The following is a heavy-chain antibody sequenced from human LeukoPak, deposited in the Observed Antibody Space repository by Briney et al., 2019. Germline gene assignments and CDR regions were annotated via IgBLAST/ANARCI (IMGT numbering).Heavy chain of an antibody. J-gene: IGHJ4*02. CDR1: GFTFSTYN. CDR2: INADSSTI. Sequence: GGSLRLSCAASGFTFSTYNMNWVRQAPGKGLEWISYINADSSTIQYADSVRGRFTTSRDNAKNSLYLQMNSLRAEDTAVYYCARDPAAGASFDYWGQGTLVTVSS. CDR3: ARDPAAGASFDY. D-gene: IGHD6-13*01. V-gene: IGHV3-48*01.